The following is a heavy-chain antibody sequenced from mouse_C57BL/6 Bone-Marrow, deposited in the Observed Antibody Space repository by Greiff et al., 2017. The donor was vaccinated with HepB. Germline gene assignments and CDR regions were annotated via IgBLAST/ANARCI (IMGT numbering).Heavy chain of an antibody. V-gene: IGHV15-2*01. Sequence: QVQLQQSGSELRSPGSSVKLSCKDFDSEVFPIAYMSWVRQKPGHGFEWIGGILPSIGRTIYGEKFEDKATLDAETLSNTAYLELNSLTSEDSAIYYCARGRKKNYGSREVYWYFDVWGTGTTVTVSS. CDR2: ILPSIGRT. D-gene: IGHD1-1*01. J-gene: IGHJ1*03. CDR3: ARGRKKNYGSREVYWYFDV. CDR1: DSEVFPIAY.